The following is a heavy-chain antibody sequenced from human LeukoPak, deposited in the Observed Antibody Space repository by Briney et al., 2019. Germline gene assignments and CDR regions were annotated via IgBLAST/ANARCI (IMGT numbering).Heavy chain of an antibody. CDR2: INAGNGNT. CDR3: ARDRALITMVRGVINWFDP. Sequence: GASVKVSCKASGYTFTSYAMHWVRQAPGQRLEWMGWINAGNGNTKYSQKFQGRVTITRDTSASTAYMELSSLRSEDTAVYYCARDRALITMVRGVINWFDPWGQGTLVTVSS. CDR1: GYTFTSYA. D-gene: IGHD3-10*01. V-gene: IGHV1-3*01. J-gene: IGHJ5*02.